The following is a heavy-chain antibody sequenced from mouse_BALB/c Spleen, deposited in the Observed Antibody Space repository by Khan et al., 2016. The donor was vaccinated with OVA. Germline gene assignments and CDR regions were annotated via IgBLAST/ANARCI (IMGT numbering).Heavy chain of an antibody. Sequence: QVQLQQSGAELAKPGASVKMSCKASGYTFINYWILWVKQRPGQGLEWIGYINPSTGYTEYNQNFKDKATLTADKSSSTADMQLSSLTSGDSAVYYCARRGLRWDFDYWGQGTTLTVSS. V-gene: IGHV1-7*01. CDR1: GYTFINYW. J-gene: IGHJ2*01. D-gene: IGHD1-1*01. CDR3: ARRGLRWDFDY. CDR2: INPSTGYT.